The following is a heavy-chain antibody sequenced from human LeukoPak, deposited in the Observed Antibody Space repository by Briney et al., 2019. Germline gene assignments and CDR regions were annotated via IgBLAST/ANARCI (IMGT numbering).Heavy chain of an antibody. CDR1: GFTFSSYE. CDR3: ARAWDSSGYYSYFDY. J-gene: IGHJ4*02. Sequence: GGSLRLSCAASGFTFSSYEMSWVRQAPGKGLEWVSSISSSSSYIYYADSVKGRFTISRDNAKNSLYLQMNSLRAEDTAVYYCARAWDSSGYYSYFDYWGQGTLVTVSS. V-gene: IGHV3-21*01. D-gene: IGHD3-22*01. CDR2: ISSSSSYI.